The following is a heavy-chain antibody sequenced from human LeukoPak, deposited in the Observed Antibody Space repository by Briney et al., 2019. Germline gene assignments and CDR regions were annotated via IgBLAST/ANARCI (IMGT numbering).Heavy chain of an antibody. D-gene: IGHD1-26*01. Sequence: SETLSLTCPVSGGSISSYYWSWIRQPAGNGLEWIGRIYTSGSTNYNASLKSRVSMSVDTSKNQFSLKLSSVTAADTAVFYCARENSGSYREFDYWGQGTLVTVSS. V-gene: IGHV4-4*07. CDR2: IYTSGST. CDR1: GGSISSYY. J-gene: IGHJ4*02. CDR3: ARENSGSYREFDY.